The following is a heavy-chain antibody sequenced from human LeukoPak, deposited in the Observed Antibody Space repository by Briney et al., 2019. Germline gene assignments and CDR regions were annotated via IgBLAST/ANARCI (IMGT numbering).Heavy chain of an antibody. V-gene: IGHV3-21*06. Sequence: GGSLRLSCAASGFTFSSYSMNWVRQAPGKGLEWVSSIYGDGPGLYYADSVKGRFTISRDNGKNSPFLEMNSLRDDDTGVYYCTREGGSTDAGFWGPGTLVTVSS. J-gene: IGHJ4*02. CDR2: IYGDGPGL. D-gene: IGHD5/OR15-5a*01. CDR1: GFTFSSYS. CDR3: TREGGSTDAGF.